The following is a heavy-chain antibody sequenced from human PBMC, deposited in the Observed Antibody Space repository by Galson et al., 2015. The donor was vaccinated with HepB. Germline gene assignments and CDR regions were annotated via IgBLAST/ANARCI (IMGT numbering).Heavy chain of an antibody. CDR2: ISSSGSTI. V-gene: IGHV3-11*01. D-gene: IGHD3-16*01. CDR1: GFTFSDYY. CDR3: AKGVYYDSPPPDAFDI. J-gene: IGHJ3*02. Sequence: SLRLSCAASGFTFSDYYMSWIRQAPGKGLEWVSYISSSGSTIYYADSVKGRFTISRDNSKNTLYLQMNSLRAEDTAVYYCAKGVYYDSPPPDAFDIWGQGTKVTVSS.